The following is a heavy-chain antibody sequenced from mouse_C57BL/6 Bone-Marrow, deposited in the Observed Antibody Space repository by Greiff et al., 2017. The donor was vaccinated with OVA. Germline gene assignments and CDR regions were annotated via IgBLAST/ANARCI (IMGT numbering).Heavy chain of an antibody. J-gene: IGHJ2*01. V-gene: IGHV1-4*01. CDR3: TRGYYFDY. Sequence: VQLQQSGAELARPGASVKMSCKASGYTFTSYTLHWVKQRPGQGLEWIGYIDPTNDYTNYNQKFKGKAPLTADKSASTAYMQLSSLTSEDSAVYYCTRGYYFDYWGQGTTLTVSS. CDR1: GYTFTSYT. CDR2: IDPTNDYT.